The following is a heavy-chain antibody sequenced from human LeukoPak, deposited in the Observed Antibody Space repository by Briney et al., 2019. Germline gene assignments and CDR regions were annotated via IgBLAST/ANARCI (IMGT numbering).Heavy chain of an antibody. CDR3: AKDATGLWSGSFLDP. Sequence: GGSLRLSCAASGFTFSSYGMHWVRQAPGKGLEWVAVISYDGSNKYYADSVKGRFTISRDNSKNTLYLQMNSLRAEDTALYYCAKDATGLWSGSFLDPWGQGTLVTVSS. V-gene: IGHV3-30*18. CDR2: ISYDGSNK. CDR1: GFTFSSYG. J-gene: IGHJ5*02. D-gene: IGHD3-3*01.